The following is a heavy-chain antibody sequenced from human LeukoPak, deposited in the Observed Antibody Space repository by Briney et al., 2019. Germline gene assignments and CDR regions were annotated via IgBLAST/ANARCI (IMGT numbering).Heavy chain of an antibody. D-gene: IGHD5-18*01. V-gene: IGHV4-34*01. CDR2: INHSGST. CDR3: ARQTGYSYGLSRAFDI. Sequence: SETLSLTCAVYGGSFSGYYWSWIRQPPGKGLEWIGEINHSGSTNYNPSLKSRVTISVDTSKNQFSLKLSSVTAADTAVYYCARQTGYSYGLSRAFDIWGQGTMVTVSS. CDR1: GGSFSGYY. J-gene: IGHJ3*02.